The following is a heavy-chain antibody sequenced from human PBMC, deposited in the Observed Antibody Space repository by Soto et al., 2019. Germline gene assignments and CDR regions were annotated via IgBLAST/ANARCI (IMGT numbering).Heavy chain of an antibody. CDR3: AKDPDYSYNYFDY. V-gene: IGHV3-30*18. J-gene: IGHJ4*02. CDR2: ISYDGSNK. Sequence: QVQLVESGGGVVQPGRSLRLSCAASGFTFSSYGMHWVRQAPGKGLEWVAVISYDGSNKYYADSVKGRFTISRDNSKNTPYLQMNSLRAEDTAVYYCAKDPDYSYNYFDYWGQGTLVTVSS. CDR1: GFTFSSYG. D-gene: IGHD5-18*01.